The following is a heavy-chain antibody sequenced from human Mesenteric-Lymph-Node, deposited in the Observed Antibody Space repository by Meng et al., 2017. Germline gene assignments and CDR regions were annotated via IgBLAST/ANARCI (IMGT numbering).Heavy chain of an antibody. V-gene: IGHV3-30*04. CDR1: GVTFSSYS. D-gene: IGHD1-26*01. J-gene: IGHJ4*02. CDR3: AKAWAVGVPSMGGY. CDR2: ISYDGSKK. Sequence: GESLKISCAASGVTFSSYSMHWVRQAPGKGLEWVAVISYDGSKKYYAESVKGRFTISRDNSKNTLYLQMNSLRAEDTAVYYCAKAWAVGVPSMGGYWGQGTLVTVSS.